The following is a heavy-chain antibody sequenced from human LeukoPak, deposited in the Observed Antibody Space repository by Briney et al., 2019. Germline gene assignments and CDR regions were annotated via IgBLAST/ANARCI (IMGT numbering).Heavy chain of an antibody. CDR2: IYYSGST. Sequence: SETLSLTCTVSGVSISSYYWSWIRQPPGKGLEWIGYIYYSGSTNYNPSLKSRVTISVDTSKNQFSLKLSSVTAADTAVYYCAVYYDFWSGYYSRGVFDYWGQGTLVTVSS. J-gene: IGHJ4*02. CDR3: AVYYDFWSGYYSRGVFDY. V-gene: IGHV4-59*01. CDR1: GVSISSYY. D-gene: IGHD3-3*01.